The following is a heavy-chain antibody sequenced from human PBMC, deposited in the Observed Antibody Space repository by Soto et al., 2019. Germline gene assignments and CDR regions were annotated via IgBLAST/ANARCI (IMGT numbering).Heavy chain of an antibody. CDR2: TTSDGSDR. D-gene: IGHD3-9*01. Sequence: QVQLVESGGGVVQPGRSLRLSCATSGFKFNNYVMHWVRQAPGKGLEWVAVTTSDGSDRYYSDSVKGRFTISRDNSRNTLFLQMNRLRAEDTAVYYCARPLRVQDYDLLTGYAPAIWGQGTQVTVSS. CDR3: ARPLRVQDYDLLTGYAPAI. CDR1: GFKFNNYV. J-gene: IGHJ4*02. V-gene: IGHV3-30-3*01.